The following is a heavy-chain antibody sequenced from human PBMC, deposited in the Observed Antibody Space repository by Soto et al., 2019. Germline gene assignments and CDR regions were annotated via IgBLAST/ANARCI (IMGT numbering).Heavy chain of an antibody. Sequence: SETLSLTCTVSGGSISSGGYYWSWIRQHPGKGLEWIGYIYYSGSTYYNPSLKSRVTISVDTSKNQFSLKLSSVTAADTAVYYCARDSPLGYCSGGSCYSAGSAIWGQGTMVTVSS. CDR1: GGSISSGGYY. CDR3: ARDSPLGYCSGGSCYSAGSAI. V-gene: IGHV4-31*03. CDR2: IYYSGST. J-gene: IGHJ3*02. D-gene: IGHD2-15*01.